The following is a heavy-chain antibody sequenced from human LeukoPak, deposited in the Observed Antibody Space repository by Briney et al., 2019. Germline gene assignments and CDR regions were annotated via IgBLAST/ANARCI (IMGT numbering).Heavy chain of an antibody. CDR1: GYTFTSYA. J-gene: IGHJ4*02. V-gene: IGHV1-3*01. D-gene: IGHD3-9*01. CDR2: INAGNGNA. CDR3: ARGVETYYDILGDYFDY. Sequence: ASVKVSCKASGYTFTSYAMHWVRQAPGQRLEWMGWINAGNGNAKYSQKFQGRVTITRDTSASTAYMELSSLRSEDTAVYYCARGVETYYDILGDYFDYWGQGTLVTVSS.